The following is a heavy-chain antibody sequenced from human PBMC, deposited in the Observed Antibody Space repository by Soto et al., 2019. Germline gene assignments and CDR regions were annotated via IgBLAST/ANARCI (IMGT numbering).Heavy chain of an antibody. V-gene: IGHV2-26*01. CDR1: GFSLSNARMG. J-gene: IGHJ6*02. CDR2: IFSNDEK. D-gene: IGHD6-6*01. CDR3: AREYSSSLYYSYGMDV. Sequence: QVTLKESGPVLVKPTETLTLTCTVSGFSLSNARMGVSWIRQPPGKALEWLAHIFSNDEKSYSTSLKSRLTIPKDTSKSQVVLTMTNMDPVDTATYYCAREYSSSLYYSYGMDVWGQGTTVTVSS.